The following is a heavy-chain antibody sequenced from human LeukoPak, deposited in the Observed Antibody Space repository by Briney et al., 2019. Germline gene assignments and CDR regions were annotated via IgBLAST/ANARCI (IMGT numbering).Heavy chain of an antibody. D-gene: IGHD3-10*01. V-gene: IGHV5-51*01. CDR2: IYPGDSDT. CDR1: GYSFTSYW. J-gene: IGHJ6*02. CDR3: ARHAHRYYYGSGSYNDPNELPINYYYYGMDV. Sequence: GESLKISCKGSGYSFTSYWIGWVRQMPGKGLEWMGIIYPGDSDTRYSPSFQGQVTISADKSISTAYLQWSSLKASDTAMYYCARHAHRYYYGSGSYNDPNELPINYYYYGMDVWGQGTTVTVSS.